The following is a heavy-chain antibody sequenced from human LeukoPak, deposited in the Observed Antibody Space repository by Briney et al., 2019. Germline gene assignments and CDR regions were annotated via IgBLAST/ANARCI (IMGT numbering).Heavy chain of an antibody. CDR1: GFTFSRYW. CDR3: ARAGDGTAARDY. J-gene: IGHJ4*02. CDR2: INEDGSEE. D-gene: IGHD2-15*01. V-gene: IGHV3-7*01. Sequence: PGGSLRLSCAPSGFTFSRYWMSSVRPAPGKGLEWVANINEDGSEEYYVDSVRGRFTIARDNAKNSLYLQMNSLRAEDTAVYYCARAGDGTAARDYWGQGTLVTVSS.